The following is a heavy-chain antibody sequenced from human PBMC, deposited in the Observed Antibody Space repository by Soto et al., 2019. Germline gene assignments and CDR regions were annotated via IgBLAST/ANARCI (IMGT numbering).Heavy chain of an antibody. J-gene: IGHJ6*02. CDR2: IRRKANSYTT. V-gene: IGHV3-72*01. CDR1: GLIFSDYH. D-gene: IGHD6-19*01. CDR3: AMLGGWAGGSSGMDV. Sequence: EVQLVESGGGLVQPGGSLRLSCAASGLIFSDYHMDWVRQAPGKGLEWVGRIRRKANSYTTEYAASVKGRFTISRDDSKNSPYLQMKSLKSEDTAVYYCAMLGGWAGGSSGMDVWGQGTPVTVYS.